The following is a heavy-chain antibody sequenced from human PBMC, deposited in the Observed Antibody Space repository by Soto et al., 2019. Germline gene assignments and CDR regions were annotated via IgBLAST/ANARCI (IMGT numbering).Heavy chain of an antibody. Sequence: GSLRLSCAASGFPFSSYALNWVRQAPGKGLEWVALISFDGSNKDYVHSVKGRFTISRDNFKNTLYLQMNSLSAEDTAVYYCAKDRAGGPYGMDVWGQGTAVTVSS. V-gene: IGHV3-30*18. J-gene: IGHJ6*02. CDR3: AKDRAGGPYGMDV. CDR1: GFPFSSYA. CDR2: ISFDGSNK. D-gene: IGHD3-10*01.